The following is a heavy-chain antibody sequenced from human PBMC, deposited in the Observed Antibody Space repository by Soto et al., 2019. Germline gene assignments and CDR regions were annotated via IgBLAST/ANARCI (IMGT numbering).Heavy chain of an antibody. J-gene: IGHJ3*02. Sequence: SETXSLTCTVSGGSISSYYWSWIRQPPGKGLEWIGYIYYSGSTNYNPSLKSRVTISVDTSKNQFSLKLSSVTAADTAVYYCAAFDGDQEDWVYAFDIWGQGTMVTVSS. CDR1: GGSISSYY. CDR2: IYYSGST. CDR3: AAFDGDQEDWVYAFDI. D-gene: IGHD4-17*01. V-gene: IGHV4-59*01.